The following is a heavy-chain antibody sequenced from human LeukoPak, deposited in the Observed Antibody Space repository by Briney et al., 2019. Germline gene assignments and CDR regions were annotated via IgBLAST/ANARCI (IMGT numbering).Heavy chain of an antibody. CDR3: ARLVGAATDPFDY. CDR2: IYYSGTT. Sequence: SETLSLTCKVSGGSISSSSYYWGWIRQSPGKGLEWIGSIYYSGTTYYNPSLKTRVTIFVDTSKNQFSLKLSSVTAADTAVYYCARLVGAATDPFDYWGQGTLVTLYS. D-gene: IGHD1-26*01. CDR1: GGSISSSSYY. J-gene: IGHJ4*02. V-gene: IGHV4-39*01.